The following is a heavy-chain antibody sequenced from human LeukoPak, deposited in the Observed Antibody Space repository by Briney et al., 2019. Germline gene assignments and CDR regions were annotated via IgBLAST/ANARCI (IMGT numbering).Heavy chain of an antibody. J-gene: IGHJ4*02. CDR2: ISGSGGST. Sequence: GGSLRLSCAASGFTFSSYAMTWVRQAPGKGLEWFSTISGSGGSTYYADSVKGRFTISRDNSKKTLFLQMNSLKAEDTAVYYCVKDQIGAYSSGWYEKWGQGTLVTVSS. CDR3: VKDQIGAYSSGWYEK. CDR1: GFTFSSYA. D-gene: IGHD6-19*01. V-gene: IGHV3-23*01.